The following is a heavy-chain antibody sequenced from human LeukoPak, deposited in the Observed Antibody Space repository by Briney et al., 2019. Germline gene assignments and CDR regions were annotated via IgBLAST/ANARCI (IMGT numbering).Heavy chain of an antibody. J-gene: IGHJ4*02. V-gene: IGHV3-7*01. CDR2: IKQDGSEK. CDR3: ARDPIYDFWSSGGYFDY. CDR1: GFTFSSYW. D-gene: IGHD3-3*01. Sequence: GGSLRLSCAASGFTFSSYWMSWVRQAPGKGLEWVANIKQDGSEKYYVDSVKGRFTISRDNAKNSLYLQMNSLRAEDTAVYYCARDPIYDFWSSGGYFDYWGQGTLVTVSS.